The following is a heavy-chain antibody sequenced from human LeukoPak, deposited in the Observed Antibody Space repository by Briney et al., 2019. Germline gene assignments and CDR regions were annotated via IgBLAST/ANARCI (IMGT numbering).Heavy chain of an antibody. Sequence: GGSLRLSCAAAGFTFRSYAMNWVRQGPGKGLEWVSTMSASDAGTYYADSVKGRFTISRDNSKNTLYLQMNSLRAEDTAVYYCAKGSAVADIYFDHWGQGTLVTVSS. CDR1: GFTFRSYA. J-gene: IGHJ4*02. D-gene: IGHD6-19*01. CDR3: AKGSAVADIYFDH. V-gene: IGHV3-23*01. CDR2: MSASDAGT.